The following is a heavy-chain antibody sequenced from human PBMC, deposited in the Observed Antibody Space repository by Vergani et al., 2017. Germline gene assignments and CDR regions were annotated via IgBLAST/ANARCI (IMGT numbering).Heavy chain of an antibody. CDR3: ARFDIVGENWFDP. V-gene: IGHV4-30-2*01. Sequence: QLQLQESGSGLVTPSQTLSLTCAVSGGSISSGGYSWSWIRQPPGKGLEWIGYIYHSGSTYYNPSLKSRVTISVDRFKNQFSLKLSSVTAADTAVYYCARFDIVGENWFDPWGQGTLVTVSS. CDR1: GGSISSGGYS. D-gene: IGHD2-15*01. CDR2: IYHSGST. J-gene: IGHJ5*02.